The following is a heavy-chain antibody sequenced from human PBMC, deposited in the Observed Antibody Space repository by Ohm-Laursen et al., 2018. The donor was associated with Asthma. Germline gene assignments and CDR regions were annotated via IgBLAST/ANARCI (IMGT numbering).Heavy chain of an antibody. D-gene: IGHD5-12*01. CDR1: GFTFSSYG. J-gene: IGHJ4*02. V-gene: IGHV3-30*18. CDR3: TKPRSYDCFDY. Sequence: SLRLSCTASGFTFSSYGMHWVCQAPGKGLEWGAVISYDGSNKYYADSVKGRFTIYRDNSKNTLYLQMNSLRAEDTAVYYFTKPRSYDCFDYWGQGTLVTVSS. CDR2: ISYDGSNK.